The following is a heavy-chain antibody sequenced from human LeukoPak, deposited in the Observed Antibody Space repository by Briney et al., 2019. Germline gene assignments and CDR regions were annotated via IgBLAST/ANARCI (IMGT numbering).Heavy chain of an antibody. CDR1: GYTFSDFS. CDR3: VRLRRNNDRSGYYYYYDY. D-gene: IGHD3-22*01. V-gene: IGHV3-21*01. J-gene: IGHJ4*02. CDR2: ISVRSNYR. Sequence: TGGSLTLSCAASGYTFSDFSVNWVRQAPGKGLEWVSSISVRSNYRYYADSVRGRFTISRDDARDSLFLQMNSPRAEDTAVYFCVRLRRNNDRSGYYYYYDYWGQGTLVTVSS.